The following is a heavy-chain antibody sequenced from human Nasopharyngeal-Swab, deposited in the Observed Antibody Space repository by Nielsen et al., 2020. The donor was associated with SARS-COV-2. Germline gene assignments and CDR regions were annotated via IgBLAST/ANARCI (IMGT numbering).Heavy chain of an antibody. J-gene: IGHJ3*02. V-gene: IGHV1-3*01. Sequence: WVRQAPGQRLEWMGWINAGDGDTKYSQMFQGRVTITRDTSASTAYMELSSLRSEDTAVYYCGRGFGLDDFDIWGQGTMVTVSS. CDR2: INAGDGDT. D-gene: IGHD3-10*01. CDR3: GRGFGLDDFDI.